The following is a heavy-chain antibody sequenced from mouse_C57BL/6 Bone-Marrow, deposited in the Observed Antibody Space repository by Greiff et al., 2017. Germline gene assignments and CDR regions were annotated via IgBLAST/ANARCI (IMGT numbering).Heavy chain of an antibody. CDR3: ARGLGDGYYFDY. V-gene: IGHV1-64*01. J-gene: IGHJ2*01. CDR2: IHPNSGNT. Sequence: QVQLQQPGAELVKPGASVKLSCKASGYTFTSYWMHWVKQRPGQGLEWIGMIHPNSGNTYYNEKFKGKATLTADKSSSTAYMELRSLTSEDSAVYFCARGLGDGYYFDYWGQGTTLTVSS. CDR1: GYTFTSYW. D-gene: IGHD4-1*01.